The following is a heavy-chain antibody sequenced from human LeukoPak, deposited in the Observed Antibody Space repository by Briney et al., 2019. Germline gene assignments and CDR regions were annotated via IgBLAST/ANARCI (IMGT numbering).Heavy chain of an antibody. CDR1: GFSFNTYW. Sequence: GGSLRLSCTASGFSFNTYWMTWVRQAPGKGLEWVGNIKEDGTEKYYIDSLKGRFTFSRDNAKNSLYLQMNSLRDEDTAVYYCARGLGQPAAHWGQGTLVTVSS. J-gene: IGHJ4*02. V-gene: IGHV3-7*01. CDR2: IKEDGTEK. D-gene: IGHD2-2*01. CDR3: ARGLGQPAAH.